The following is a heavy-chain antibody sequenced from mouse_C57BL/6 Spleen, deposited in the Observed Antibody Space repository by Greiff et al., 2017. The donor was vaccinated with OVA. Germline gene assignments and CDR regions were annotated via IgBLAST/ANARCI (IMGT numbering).Heavy chain of an antibody. CDR2: IDPSDSYT. V-gene: IGHV1-69*01. Sequence: QVQLQQPGAELVMPGASVKLSCKASGYTFTSYWMHWVKQRPGQGLEWIGEIDPSDSYTNYNQKFKGKSTLTVDKSSSTAYMQLSSLTSADSSVYYCASSVDYDPYYFASWGPGTTLTVSS. J-gene: IGHJ2*01. CDR3: ASSVDYDPYYFAS. CDR1: GYTFTSYW. D-gene: IGHD2-4*01.